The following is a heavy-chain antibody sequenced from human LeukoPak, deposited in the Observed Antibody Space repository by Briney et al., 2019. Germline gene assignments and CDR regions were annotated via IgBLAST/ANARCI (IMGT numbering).Heavy chain of an antibody. CDR2: ISSSGSTI. CDR3: ARVTYYYDSSGYYENLNQFDY. Sequence: GGSLRLSCAASGFTFSDYYMSWIRQAPGKGLGWVSYISSSGSTIYYADSVKGRFTISRDNAKNSLYLQMNSLRAEDTAVYYCARVTYYYDSSGYYENLNQFDYWGQGTLVTVSS. CDR1: GFTFSDYY. J-gene: IGHJ4*02. V-gene: IGHV3-11*01. D-gene: IGHD3-22*01.